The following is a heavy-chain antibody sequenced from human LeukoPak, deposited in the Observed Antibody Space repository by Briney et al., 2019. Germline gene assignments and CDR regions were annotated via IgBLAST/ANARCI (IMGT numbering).Heavy chain of an antibody. V-gene: IGHV3-72*01. CDR1: GFTFSTSS. CDR3: ASLAAG. CDR2: IRNKGKSYST. J-gene: IGHJ4*02. Sequence: GGSLRLSCAASGFTFSTSSMNWVRQAPGKGLEWVCRIRNKGKSYSTEYAASVKGRFTISRDDSKNTLWLQMNSLKSEDTAVYYCASLAAGWGQGTLVTVSS.